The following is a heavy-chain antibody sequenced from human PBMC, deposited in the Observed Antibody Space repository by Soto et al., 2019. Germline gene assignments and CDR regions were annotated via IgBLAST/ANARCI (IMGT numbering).Heavy chain of an antibody. CDR1: GGSISSGGYY. V-gene: IGHV4-31*03. CDR3: ARDSGRQKAGPDHVMEV. Sequence: TLSLTCTFSGGSISSGGYYWSWIRQHPGKGLEWIGYIYYSGSTYYNPSLKSRVTISVDTSKNQFSLKLSSVTAADTAVYYCARDSGRQKAGPDHVMEVWGQGTTVTVSS. J-gene: IGHJ6*02. D-gene: IGHD1-26*01. CDR2: IYYSGST.